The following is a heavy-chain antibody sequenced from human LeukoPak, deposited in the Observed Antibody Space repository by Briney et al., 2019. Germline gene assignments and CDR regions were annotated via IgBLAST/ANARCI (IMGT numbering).Heavy chain of an antibody. CDR3: ASDLRTGTTGLLDY. Sequence: GGSLRLSCVASGITFSSFPMHWVRQAPGKGLEYVSAVNNNGGSTYHATSVGGRFAISRDNSKNTLYLQLGSLRAEDTAVYYCASDLRTGTTGLLDYWGQGTLVTVSS. J-gene: IGHJ4*02. CDR1: GITFSSFP. CDR2: VNNNGGST. D-gene: IGHD1-14*01. V-gene: IGHV3-64*01.